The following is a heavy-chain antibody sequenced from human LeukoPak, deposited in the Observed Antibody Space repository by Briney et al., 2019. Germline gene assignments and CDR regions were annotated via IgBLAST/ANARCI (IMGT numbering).Heavy chain of an antibody. D-gene: IGHD3-10*01. Sequence: PSETLSLTCTVSGGSISSGSYYWSWIRQPAGKGLEWIGRIYTSGSTNYNPSLKSRVTMSVDTSKNQFSLKLSSVTAADTAVYYCARQGGSGSYYNRNWFDPWGQGTLVTVSS. CDR2: IYTSGST. CDR3: ARQGGSGSYYNRNWFDP. V-gene: IGHV4-61*02. J-gene: IGHJ5*02. CDR1: GGSISSGSYY.